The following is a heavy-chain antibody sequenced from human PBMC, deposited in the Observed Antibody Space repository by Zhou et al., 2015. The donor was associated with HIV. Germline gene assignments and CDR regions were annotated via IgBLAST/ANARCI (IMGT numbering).Heavy chain of an antibody. CDR2: MKPQNGKT. V-gene: IGHV1-8*01. J-gene: IGHJ4*02. D-gene: IGHD2-8*01. Sequence: QVQVVQSGAEVKKPGDSVKVSCKASGYTFTSYDINWVRQATGQGLEWMGWMKPQNGKTGFAQKFQGRVSLTRNSTIRTAYMDLSRLRSDDTAIYYCARASGVYGGQLNPLDYWGQGTLVTVSS. CDR1: GYTFTSYD. CDR3: ARASGVYGGQLNPLDY.